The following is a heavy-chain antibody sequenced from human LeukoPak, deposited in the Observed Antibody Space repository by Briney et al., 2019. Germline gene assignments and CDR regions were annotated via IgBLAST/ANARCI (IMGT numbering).Heavy chain of an antibody. CDR1: GFTFSSYG. D-gene: IGHD4-17*01. V-gene: IGHV3-33*01. CDR2: IWYDGSNK. Sequence: GGSLRLSCAASGFTFSSYGMHWVRQAPGKGLEWVAVIWYDGSNKYYADSVKGRFTISRDNSKNTLYLQMNSLRAEDTAVYYCARAHGDYVWYGMDVWGQGTTVTVSS. CDR3: ARAHGDYVWYGMDV. J-gene: IGHJ6*02.